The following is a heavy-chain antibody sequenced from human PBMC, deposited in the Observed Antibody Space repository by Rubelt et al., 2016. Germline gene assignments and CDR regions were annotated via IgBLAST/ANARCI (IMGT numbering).Heavy chain of an antibody. J-gene: IGHJ4*02. CDR3: ARDLPPFRRYNWNFPLDY. D-gene: IGHD1-7*01. V-gene: IGHV1-18*01. Sequence: QVQLVQSGAEVKKPGASVKVSCKASGYTFTSYGISWVRQAPGQGLEWMGWISAYNGNTNYAQKLQGVVPMTTDTSTRTAYMELRSLRSDDTAVYYCARDLPPFRRYNWNFPLDYWGQGTLVTVSS. CDR1: GYTFTSYG. CDR2: ISAYNGNT.